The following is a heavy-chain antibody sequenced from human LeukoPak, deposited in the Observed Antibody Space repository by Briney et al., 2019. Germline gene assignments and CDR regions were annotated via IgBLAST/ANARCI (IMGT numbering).Heavy chain of an antibody. CDR2: IRNKASGETT. D-gene: IGHD3-10*01. Sequence: PGRSLRLSCTASGFSFGDYAMSWVRQAPGKGLEWVGFIRNKASGETTQYAASVKGRFTISRDNSKSIAYLQVNSLQAEVTAVYYCARPIYGSGSYYFDYWGQGTLVTVSS. CDR3: ARPIYGSGSYYFDY. V-gene: IGHV3-49*04. J-gene: IGHJ4*02. CDR1: GFSFGDYA.